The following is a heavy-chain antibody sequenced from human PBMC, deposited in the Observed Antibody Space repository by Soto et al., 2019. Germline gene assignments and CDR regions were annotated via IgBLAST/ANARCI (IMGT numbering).Heavy chain of an antibody. D-gene: IGHD3-10*01. CDR2: INHLETT. J-gene: IGHJ4*02. CDR3: ARGGGFDSFDY. CDR1: GASITDVAYS. Sequence: SETLSLTCTFSGASITDVAYSWSLIRQTPGKGLEWIGYINHLETTFYNPSFESRLTLSIDRTKNQFSLNLKSMSAADRAVYFCARGGGFDSFDYWGQGILVTVSS. V-gene: IGHV4-30-2*01.